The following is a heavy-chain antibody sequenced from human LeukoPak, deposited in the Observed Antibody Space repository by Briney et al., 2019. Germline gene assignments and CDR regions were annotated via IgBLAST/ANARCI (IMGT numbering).Heavy chain of an antibody. J-gene: IGHJ5*02. Sequence: PGRSLRLSCTASGFTFGDYAMSWVRQAPGKGLEWVGFIRSKAYGGTTEYAASVKGRFTTSRDDSKSIAYLQMNSLKTEDTAVYYCTRAAAGTMVGWFDPWGQGTLVTVSS. V-gene: IGHV3-49*04. CDR3: TRAAAGTMVGWFDP. CDR1: GFTFGDYA. CDR2: IRSKAYGGTT. D-gene: IGHD6-13*01.